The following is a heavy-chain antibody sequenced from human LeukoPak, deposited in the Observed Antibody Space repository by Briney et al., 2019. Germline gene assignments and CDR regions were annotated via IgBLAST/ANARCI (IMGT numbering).Heavy chain of an antibody. Sequence: GASVKVSYKASGYTFTGYCIHWVRQAPGQGLEWMGYINPNTGGTNYAQKFQGRVTVTRDTSISTAYMDLSRLRSDDTAVYYCERGEGAWYYDPGGQGPQVTVSS. CDR3: ERGEGAWYYDP. D-gene: IGHD6-19*01. CDR1: GYTFTGYC. J-gene: IGHJ5*02. V-gene: IGHV1-2*02. CDR2: INPNTGGT.